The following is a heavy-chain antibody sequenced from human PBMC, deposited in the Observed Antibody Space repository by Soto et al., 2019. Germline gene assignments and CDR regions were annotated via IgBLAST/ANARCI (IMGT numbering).Heavy chain of an antibody. CDR3: VRDKAYYGSGSLYGMDV. D-gene: IGHD3-10*01. V-gene: IGHV3-53*01. Sequence: TGGSLRLSCAASGFAVSSNYMSWVRQAPGKGPEWVSLIYSTDNTQYADSVKGRYTISRDNSKNTLYLQMNSLRAEDTAVYYCVRDKAYYGSGSLYGMDVWGQGTTVTVSS. J-gene: IGHJ6*02. CDR1: GFAVSSNY. CDR2: IYSTDNT.